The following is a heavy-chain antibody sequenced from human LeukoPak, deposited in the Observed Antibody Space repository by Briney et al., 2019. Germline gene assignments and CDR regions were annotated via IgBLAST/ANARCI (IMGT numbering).Heavy chain of an antibody. D-gene: IGHD6-19*01. CDR1: GFTFSSYA. V-gene: IGHV3-23*01. J-gene: IGHJ4*02. CDR3: GKQIPLSGTGY. CDR2: ISGSGGST. Sequence: GGSLRLSCAASGFTFSSYAMSWVRQAPGKGLEWVSAISGSGGSTYYADSVKGRFTISRDNSKNALFLQMNSLRADDTAVYYCGKQIPLSGTGYWGQGTLVTVSS.